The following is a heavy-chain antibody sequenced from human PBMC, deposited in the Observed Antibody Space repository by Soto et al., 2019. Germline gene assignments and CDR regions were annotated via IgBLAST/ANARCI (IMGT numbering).Heavy chain of an antibody. V-gene: IGHV4-31*03. CDR3: AKMERTQLWLLVQN. CDR2: ITYGGSI. J-gene: IGHJ4*02. D-gene: IGHD5-18*01. CDR1: GASITNDAFF. Sequence: PLSLTCTVSGASITNDAFFWTWVRQHPEKGLEWLAYITYGGSIYYDPSLRSRLTVSIDKSKSQFSLNVRSVTAADTAVYYCAKMERTQLWLLVQNWGQGLPVTVSS.